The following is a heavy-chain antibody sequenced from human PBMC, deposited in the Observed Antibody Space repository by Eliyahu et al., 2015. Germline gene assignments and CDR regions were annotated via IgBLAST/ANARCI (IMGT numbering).Heavy chain of an antibody. Sequence: EVQLVESGGGSIQPGGSLRXSXXASGFTFTXYAMGWVRRAPGKGLEWVSGISNTGGTTYYADSMEGPFTISRDNSKNTLYLQMRSLRAEDTAVYYCAKGGDGYNFDYYGMDVWGQGTTVTVSS. D-gene: IGHD5-24*01. V-gene: IGHV3-23*04. CDR3: AKGGDGYNFDYYGMDV. CDR2: ISNTGGTT. J-gene: IGHJ6*02. CDR1: GFTFTXYA.